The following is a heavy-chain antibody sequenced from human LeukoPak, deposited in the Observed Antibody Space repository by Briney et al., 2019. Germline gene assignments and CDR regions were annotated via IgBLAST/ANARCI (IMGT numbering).Heavy chain of an antibody. CDR1: GYTFTSYG. CDR2: ISSYNGDT. Sequence: ASVKVSCKASGYTFTSYGITWVRQAPGQGLEWMGWISSYNGDTMYAQKVQGRVTVTTDTSTSTAYTELRSLSLDDTAVYYCARGDYGGGFDYWGQGTLVTVSS. V-gene: IGHV1-18*01. CDR3: ARGDYGGGFDY. J-gene: IGHJ4*02. D-gene: IGHD4-23*01.